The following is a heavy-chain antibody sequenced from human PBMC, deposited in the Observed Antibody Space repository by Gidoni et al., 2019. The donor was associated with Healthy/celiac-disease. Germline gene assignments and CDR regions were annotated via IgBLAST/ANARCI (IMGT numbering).Heavy chain of an antibody. J-gene: IGHJ4*02. CDR1: GFTFSSYA. V-gene: IGHV3-30-3*01. D-gene: IGHD3-16*01. CDR2: ISYDGSNK. Sequence: QVQLVESGGGVVQPGRSLRLSCAASGFTFSSYAMHWVRQAPGKGLEWVAVISYDGSNKYYADSVKGRFTISRDNSKNTLYLQMNSLRAEDTAVYYCARGPGQYYDYVGGTYDYWGQGTLVTVSS. CDR3: ARGPGQYYDYVGGTYDY.